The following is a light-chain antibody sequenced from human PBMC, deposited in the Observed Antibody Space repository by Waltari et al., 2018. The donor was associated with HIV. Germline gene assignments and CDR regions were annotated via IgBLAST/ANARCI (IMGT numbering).Light chain of an antibody. V-gene: IGLV2-14*01. CDR3: SSYTSSNTLV. CDR2: EVY. CDR1: SSDGGGNDN. Sequence: QSALTQTASVSGSPGQSITITCTGTSSDGGGNDNVSVYQQHPGKAPKIVIYEVYNRPSGISHRFSGSKSGNTASLTISGLQAEDEADYFCSSYTSSNTLVFGGGTKVTVL. J-gene: IGLJ2*01.